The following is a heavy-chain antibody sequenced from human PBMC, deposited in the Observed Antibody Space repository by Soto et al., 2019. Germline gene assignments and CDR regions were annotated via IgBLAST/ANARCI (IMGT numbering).Heavy chain of an antibody. Sequence: PSETLSLTCAVYGGSFSGYYWSWIRQPPGKGLEWIGEINHSGSTNYNPSLKSRVTISVDTSKNQFSLKLSSVTAADTAVYYCARGATIRSLDYWGQGTLVNVSS. CDR2: INHSGST. CDR3: ARGATIRSLDY. D-gene: IGHD5-12*01. V-gene: IGHV4-34*01. J-gene: IGHJ4*02. CDR1: GGSFSGYY.